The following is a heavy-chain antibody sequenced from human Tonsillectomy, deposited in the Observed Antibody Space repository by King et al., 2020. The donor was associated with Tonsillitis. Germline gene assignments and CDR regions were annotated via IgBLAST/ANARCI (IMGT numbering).Heavy chain of an antibody. CDR2: IYTSGST. Sequence: QVQLQESGPGLVKPSETLSLTCTVSGGSISSYYWSWIRQPAGKGLEWIGRIYTSGSTNYNPSLKSRVTMSVDTSKNQFSLKLSSVTAADTSGYYCARDGGGIVVVSDAFDIWGQGTMVTVSS. CDR3: ARDGGGIVVVSDAFDI. J-gene: IGHJ3*02. V-gene: IGHV4-4*07. D-gene: IGHD3-22*01. CDR1: GGSISSYY.